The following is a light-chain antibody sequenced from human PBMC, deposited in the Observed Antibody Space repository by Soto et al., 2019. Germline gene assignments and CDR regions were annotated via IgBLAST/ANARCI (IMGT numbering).Light chain of an antibody. CDR2: GNS. CDR3: QSYNSSLGVSV. CDR1: SSNIGAGYD. J-gene: IGLJ2*01. Sequence: QSVLTQPPSVSGAPGQRVTISCTGSSSNIGAGYDVHWYQQLPGTAPKLPIHGNSNRPSGVPDRFSGSKSGTSPPPAITGLQAEVEANYCCQSYNSSLGVSVSGGGTKLAAL. V-gene: IGLV1-40*01.